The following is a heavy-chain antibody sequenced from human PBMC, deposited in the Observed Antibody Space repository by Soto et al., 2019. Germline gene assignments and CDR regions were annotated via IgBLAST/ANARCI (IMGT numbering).Heavy chain of an antibody. CDR2: ISSSGDYT. J-gene: IGHJ6*02. CDR1: GFTFSDYY. D-gene: IGHD3-10*01. Sequence: QVRLVESGGGLVKPGESLRLSCAASGFTFSDYYMSWVRQAPGKGLEWVSCISSSGDYTNYADSVKGRFTISRDNAKNSLYLQMNSLRVEDTAVYYCARESGGFDVWGQGTTVTVSS. V-gene: IGHV3-11*06. CDR3: ARESGGFDV.